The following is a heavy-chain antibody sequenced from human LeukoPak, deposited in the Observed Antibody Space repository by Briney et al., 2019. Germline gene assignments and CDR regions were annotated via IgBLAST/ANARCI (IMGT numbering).Heavy chain of an antibody. D-gene: IGHD3-3*01. CDR2: IYHSGST. Sequence: PSETLSLTCAVSGYSISSGYYWGWIRQPPGKGLEWIGSIYHSGSTYYNPSLKSRVTISVDTSKKRFSLKLSSLTAAETAVYYCARELGGFLELGYFDYWGQGTLVTVSS. V-gene: IGHV4-38-2*01. CDR1: GYSISSGYY. J-gene: IGHJ4*02. CDR3: ARELGGFLELGYFDY.